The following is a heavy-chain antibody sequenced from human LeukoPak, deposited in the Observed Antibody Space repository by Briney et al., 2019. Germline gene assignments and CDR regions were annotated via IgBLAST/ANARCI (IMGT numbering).Heavy chain of an antibody. CDR1: GFTFSSYE. CDR3: ASGGYYYDNSGYDY. V-gene: IGHV3-48*03. CDR2: ISSSGSTI. D-gene: IGHD3-22*01. J-gene: IGHJ4*02. Sequence: GGSLRLSCAASGFTFSSYEMNWVRQAPGKGLEWVSYISSSGSTIYYADSVKGRFTISRDNAKNTLYLQMNSLRAEDTAVYYCASGGYYYDNSGYDYWGQGTLVTVSS.